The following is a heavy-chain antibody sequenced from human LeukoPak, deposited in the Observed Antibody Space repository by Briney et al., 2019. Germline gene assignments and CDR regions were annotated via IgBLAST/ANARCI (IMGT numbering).Heavy chain of an antibody. V-gene: IGHV6-1*01. J-gene: IGHJ6*03. CDR1: GDSVSSNSAA. D-gene: IGHD1-26*01. CDR3: ARERNSGSYYFAVYYYYYMDV. CDR2: TYYRSKWYN. Sequence: SQTLSLTCAISGDSVSSNSAAWNWIRQSPSRGLEWLGRTYYRSKWYNDYAVSVKGRITINPDTSKNQFSLQLNSVTPEDTAVYYCARERNSGSYYFAVYYYYYMDVWGKGTTVTVSS.